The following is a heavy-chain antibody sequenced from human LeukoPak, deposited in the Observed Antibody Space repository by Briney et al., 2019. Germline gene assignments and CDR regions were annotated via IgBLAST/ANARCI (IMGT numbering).Heavy chain of an antibody. Sequence: GATVKVSCKASGYTFTSYAMHWVRQAPGQRLEWMGWINAGNGNTKYSQKFQGRVTITRDTSASTAYMELSSLRSEDTAVYYCARGDVVFRGVTPYNWFDPWGXXTLVTVSS. CDR1: GYTFTSYA. CDR3: ARGDVVFRGVTPYNWFDP. J-gene: IGHJ5*02. D-gene: IGHD3-10*01. CDR2: INAGNGNT. V-gene: IGHV1-3*01.